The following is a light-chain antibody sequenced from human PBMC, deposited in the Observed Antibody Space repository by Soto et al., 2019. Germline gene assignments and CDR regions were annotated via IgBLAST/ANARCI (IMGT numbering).Light chain of an antibody. CDR1: QGVGGW. CDR3: QQTHSLPLS. J-gene: IGKJ3*01. V-gene: IGKV1-12*01. Sequence: IQMTQSPSSVSASVGDRVNVTCRASQGVGGWLAWYQQKPGKVPKLLIYATSSLHSGVPSRFSGSGSGTDFTLSISSLQPEDFATYYCQQTHSLPLSFGTGTKVDIK. CDR2: ATS.